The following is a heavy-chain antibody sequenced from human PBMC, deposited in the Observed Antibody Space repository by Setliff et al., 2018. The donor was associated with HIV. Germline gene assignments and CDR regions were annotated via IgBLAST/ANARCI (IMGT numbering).Heavy chain of an antibody. CDR1: GGTFSSYA. Sequence: SVKVSCKASGGTFSSYAINWVRQAPGQGLEWMGGIIPIFNTANYAQKFQGRVTITADESTSTAYMELSSLRSEDTAVYYCARIVRPSYYYYYYMDVWGKGTTVTVSS. CDR3: ARIVRPSYYYYYYMDV. V-gene: IGHV1-69*13. D-gene: IGHD3-10*02. J-gene: IGHJ6*03. CDR2: IIPIFNTA.